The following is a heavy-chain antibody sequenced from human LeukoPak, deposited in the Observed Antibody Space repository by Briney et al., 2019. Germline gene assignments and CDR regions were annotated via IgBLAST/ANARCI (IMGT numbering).Heavy chain of an antibody. D-gene: IGHD3-10*01. CDR1: EYTFTGYY. CDR2: INPNSGGS. CDR3: ASGSGSYSPDY. J-gene: IGHJ4*02. V-gene: IGHV1-2*02. Sequence: GASVKVSCKASEYTFTGYYMHWVRQAPGQGLEWMGWINPNSGGSNYAQKFQGRVAMTRDTSINTAYMEQTRLKSDDTAVYYCASGSGSYSPDYWGQGTLVTVSP.